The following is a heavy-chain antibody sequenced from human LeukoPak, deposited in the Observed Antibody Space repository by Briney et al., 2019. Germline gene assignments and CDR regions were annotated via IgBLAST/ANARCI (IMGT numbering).Heavy chain of an antibody. V-gene: IGHV3-73*01. CDR1: GLTFSGSA. J-gene: IGHJ5*02. CDR3: TRLGSSGWYNWFDP. Sequence: GGSLRLSCAASGLTFSGSAMHWVRQASGKGLEWVGRIRSKAISYATAYAASVKGRFTISRDDSKNTAYLQMNSLKTEDTAVYYCTRLGSSGWYNWFDPWGQGTLVTVSS. CDR2: IRSKAISYAT. D-gene: IGHD6-19*01.